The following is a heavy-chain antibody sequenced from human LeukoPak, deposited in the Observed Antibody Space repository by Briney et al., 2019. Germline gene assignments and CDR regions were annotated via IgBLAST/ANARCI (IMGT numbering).Heavy chain of an antibody. CDR1: GGSFSGYY. Sequence: SETLSLTCAVYGGSFSGYYWSWIRQPPGKGLEWIGEINHSGSTNSNPSLKSRVTISVDTSKNQFPLKLSSVTAADTAVYYCAREYCSGGSCYAWFDPWGQGTLVTVSS. V-gene: IGHV4-34*01. CDR2: INHSGST. D-gene: IGHD2-15*01. CDR3: AREYCSGGSCYAWFDP. J-gene: IGHJ5*02.